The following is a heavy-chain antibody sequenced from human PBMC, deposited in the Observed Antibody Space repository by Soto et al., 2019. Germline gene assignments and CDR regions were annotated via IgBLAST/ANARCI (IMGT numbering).Heavy chain of an antibody. Sequence: QLHLVQSGAVVKKPGASVTVSCSASGYPVTAYYMHWVRQAPGRGLEWMGGINPATGAAKYTQTFQGRVNMTRDTFTSTAFIELSVLTSKDTAVFYCARGGGVGVAGSAAFDMWGQGTVVTVSS. V-gene: IGHV1-2*02. J-gene: IGHJ3*02. CDR2: INPATGAA. D-gene: IGHD3-3*01. CDR1: GYPVTAYY. CDR3: ARGGGVGVAGSAAFDM.